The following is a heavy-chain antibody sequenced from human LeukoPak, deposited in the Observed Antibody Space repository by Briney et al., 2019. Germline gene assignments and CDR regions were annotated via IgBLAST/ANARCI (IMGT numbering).Heavy chain of an antibody. CDR1: GGSISSGGYY. J-gene: IGHJ4*02. Sequence: PSESLSLTCTVAGGSISSGGYYWSWIHQHPGKGLEWIVDVYYSCSTYYNPSLKSRVTISVATSKNQFSLKLSSVTAAHTAVYYCATNPYYYDSSGYFDYWGQGTLVTVSS. CDR3: ATNPYYYDSSGYFDY. CDR2: VYYSCST. V-gene: IGHV4-31*03. D-gene: IGHD3-22*01.